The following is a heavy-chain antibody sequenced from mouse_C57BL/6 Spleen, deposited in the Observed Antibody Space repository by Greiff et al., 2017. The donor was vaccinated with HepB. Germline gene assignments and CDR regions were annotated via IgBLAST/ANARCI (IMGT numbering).Heavy chain of an antibody. CDR1: GYSFTSYY. CDR3: ARSGDGYYGGDYYAMDY. D-gene: IGHD2-3*01. J-gene: IGHJ4*01. V-gene: IGHV1-66*01. CDR2: IYPGSGNT. Sequence: QVQLKESGPELVKPGASVKISCKASGYSFTSYYIHWVKQRPGQGLEWIGWIYPGSGNTKYNEKFKGKATLTADTSSSTAYMQLSSLTSEDSAVYYCARSGDGYYGGDYYAMDYWGQGTSVTVSS.